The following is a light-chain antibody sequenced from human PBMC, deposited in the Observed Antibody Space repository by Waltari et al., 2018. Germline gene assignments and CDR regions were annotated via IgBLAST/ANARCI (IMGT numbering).Light chain of an antibody. J-gene: IGKJ1*01. CDR3: QQTYSTWT. Sequence: EIVMTQSPVTLSVSPGERAALSCRSSQSVRTNLAWYQQRPGQTPRLLIYGASTRAAEIPARFSGSGSGTEFTLTISSLQPEDFATYYCQQTYSTWTFGQGTAVEIK. CDR1: QSVRTN. CDR2: GAS. V-gene: IGKV3-15*01.